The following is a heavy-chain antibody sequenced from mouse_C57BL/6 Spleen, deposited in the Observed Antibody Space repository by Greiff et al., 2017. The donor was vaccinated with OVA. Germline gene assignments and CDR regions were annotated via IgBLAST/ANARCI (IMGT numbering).Heavy chain of an antibody. CDR3: TTGGGTTVVATDY. CDR1: GFNIKDDY. Sequence: VQLKQSGAELVRPGASVKLSCTASGFNIKDDYMHWVKQRPEQGLEWIGWIDPENGDTEYASKFQGKATITADTSSNTAYLQLSSLTSEDTAVYYCTTGGGTTVVATDYWGQGTTLTVSS. D-gene: IGHD1-1*01. J-gene: IGHJ2*01. V-gene: IGHV14-4*01. CDR2: IDPENGDT.